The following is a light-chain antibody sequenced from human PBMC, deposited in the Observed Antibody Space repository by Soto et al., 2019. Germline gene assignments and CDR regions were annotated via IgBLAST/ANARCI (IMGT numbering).Light chain of an antibody. CDR3: QQYGSPIT. V-gene: IGKV3-20*01. CDR2: GAS. Sequence: EIVLTQSPGTLSLSPGERATLSCRASQSVSSSYLAWYQQKPGQAPRLLIYGASSRATGIPDRFSGSGSGTDFTLTISRLEPEDFAAYYCQQYGSPITFGQGTRLEIK. CDR1: QSVSSSY. J-gene: IGKJ5*01.